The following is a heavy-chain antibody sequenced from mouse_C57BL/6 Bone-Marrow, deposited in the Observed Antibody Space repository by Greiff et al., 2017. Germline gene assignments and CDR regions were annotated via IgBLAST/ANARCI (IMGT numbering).Heavy chain of an antibody. V-gene: IGHV5-17*01. CDR1: GFPFSDYG. J-gene: IGHJ2*01. CDR3: ARLASYYFDY. Sequence: EVQGVESGGGLVKPGGSLKLSCAASGFPFSDYGMHWVRQAPEKGLEWVAYISSGSSTIYYADTVKGRFTISRDNAKNTLFLQVTRRRSEDTAMYYCARLASYYFDYWGQGTTLTVSS. CDR2: ISSGSSTI.